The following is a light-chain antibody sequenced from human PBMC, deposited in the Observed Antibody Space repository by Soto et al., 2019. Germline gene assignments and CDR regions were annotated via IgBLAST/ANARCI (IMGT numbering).Light chain of an antibody. CDR2: EVS. CDR1: SSDVGGYNY. J-gene: IGLJ2*01. CDR3: SSFAGNNNLV. V-gene: IGLV2-8*01. Sequence: QSVVTQPPSASGSPGQSVTISCTGTSSDVGGYNYVSWYQQHPGKAPKLMISEVSKRPSGVPDRFSGSKSGNTASLTVSGLKAEDEADYYCSSFAGNNNLVFGGGTQLTVL.